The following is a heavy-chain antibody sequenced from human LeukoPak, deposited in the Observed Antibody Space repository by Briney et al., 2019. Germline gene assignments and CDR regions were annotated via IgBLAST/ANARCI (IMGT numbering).Heavy chain of an antibody. CDR3: ACRAGGYKFTTRYYGMDV. CDR1: GGTFSSYA. D-gene: IGHD5-24*01. CDR2: IIPIFGTA. V-gene: IGHV1-69*01. J-gene: IGHJ6*02. Sequence: SVKVSCKASGGTFSSYAISWVRQAPGQGLEWMGGIIPIFGTANYAQKFQGRVTLTADESTSTAYMELSSLRSEDTAVYYCACRAGGYKFTTRYYGMDVWGQGTTVTVSS.